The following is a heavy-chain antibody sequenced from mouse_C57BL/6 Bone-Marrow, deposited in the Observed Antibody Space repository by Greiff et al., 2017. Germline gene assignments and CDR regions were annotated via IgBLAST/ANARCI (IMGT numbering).Heavy chain of an antibody. CDR3: ARDANYSWAMDY. D-gene: IGHD1-1*02. Sequence: EVNVVESGGGLVQSGRSLRLSCATSGFTFSDFYMEWVRQAPGKGLEWIAASRNKANDYTTEYSASVKGRFIVSRDTSQSILYLQMNALRAEDTAIYYCARDANYSWAMDYWGQGTSVTVSS. CDR2: SRNKANDYTT. J-gene: IGHJ4*01. CDR1: GFTFSDFY. V-gene: IGHV7-1*01.